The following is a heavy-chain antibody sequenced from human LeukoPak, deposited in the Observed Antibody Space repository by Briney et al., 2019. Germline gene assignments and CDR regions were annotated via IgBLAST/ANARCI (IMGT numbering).Heavy chain of an antibody. V-gene: IGHV1-8*01. Sequence: ASVKVSCKASGYTFTSYDINWVRQATGQGLEWMGWMNPNSGNTGYAQKFQGRVTMTRNTSISTAYMELSSLRSEDTAVYYCARGGIVVVPADTGYYFDYWGQGTLVTVSS. D-gene: IGHD2-2*01. J-gene: IGHJ4*02. CDR2: MNPNSGNT. CDR3: ARGGIVVVPADTGYYFDY. CDR1: GYTFTSYD.